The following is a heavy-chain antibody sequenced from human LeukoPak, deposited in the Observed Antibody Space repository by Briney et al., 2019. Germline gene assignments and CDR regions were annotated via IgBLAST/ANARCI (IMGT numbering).Heavy chain of an antibody. J-gene: IGHJ4*02. V-gene: IGHV3-21*01. CDR1: GFTFSYYA. CDR3: ARLITMVRGVEKRYFDY. D-gene: IGHD3-10*01. CDR2: ITSGTTYI. Sequence: GGSLRLSCAASGFTFSYYAMNWVRQSPEKGLEWVSSITSGTTYIYYADSVRGRFTLSRDNAKNSLYLQMNSLRAEDTAVYYCARLITMVRGVEKRYFDYWGQGTLVTVSS.